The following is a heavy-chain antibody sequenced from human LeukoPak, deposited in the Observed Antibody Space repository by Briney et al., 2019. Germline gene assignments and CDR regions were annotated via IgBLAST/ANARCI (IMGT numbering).Heavy chain of an antibody. CDR3: YRLGYCSGGSCYFEGFDY. J-gene: IGHJ4*02. D-gene: IGHD2-15*01. CDR1: GFTFSSYA. Sequence: GGSLRLSCAASGFTFSSYAMHWVRQAPGKGLEWVAVISYDGSNKYYADSVKGRFTISRDNSKNTLYLQMNSLRAEDTAVYYCYRLGYCSGGSCYFEGFDYWGQGALVTVSS. CDR2: ISYDGSNK. V-gene: IGHV3-30-3*01.